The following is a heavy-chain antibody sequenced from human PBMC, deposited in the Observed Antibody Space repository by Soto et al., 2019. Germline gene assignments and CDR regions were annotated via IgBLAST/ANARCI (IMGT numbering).Heavy chain of an antibody. V-gene: IGHV3-23*01. Sequence: EVQMLESGGGLVQPGGSLRLSCAGSGFSFSTYAMSWVRQAPGKGLEWVASISASGGSSYYADSVKGRFTFSRDNSKNTLYLQMNTLRPEDTAVYFCAKGSHFASCGRPSCYDLDYWGQGTLVTVSS. CDR3: AKGSHFASCGRPSCYDLDY. J-gene: IGHJ4*02. CDR1: GFSFSTYA. D-gene: IGHD2-2*01. CDR2: ISASGGSS.